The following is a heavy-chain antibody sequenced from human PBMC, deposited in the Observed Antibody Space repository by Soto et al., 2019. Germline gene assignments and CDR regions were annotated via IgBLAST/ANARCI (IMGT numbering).Heavy chain of an antibody. CDR1: GYTFTSYG. Sequence: QVQLVQSGAEVKKPGASVKVSCKASGYTFTSYGISWVRQAPGQGLEWMGWISAYNGNTNYAQKLQGRVTMTTDTSTRTAYMELRSLRSDDTAVYYCARFTYYYDSSGYYDAFDIWGQGTMVTVSS. D-gene: IGHD3-22*01. V-gene: IGHV1-18*01. CDR3: ARFTYYYDSSGYYDAFDI. J-gene: IGHJ3*02. CDR2: ISAYNGNT.